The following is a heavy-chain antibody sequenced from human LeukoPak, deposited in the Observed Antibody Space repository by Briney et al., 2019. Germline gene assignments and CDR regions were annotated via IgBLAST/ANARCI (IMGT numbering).Heavy chain of an antibody. CDR1: GFIFSNYA. Sequence: GGSLRLSCAASGFIFSNYAMHWVRRAPGKGLEWVTFIRYDGSNKYYAESVKGRFTISRDNSKNTLYLQMNSLRAEDTAVYYCAKAIHNSSSGVVDYWGQGTLVTVSS. J-gene: IGHJ4*02. D-gene: IGHD6-6*01. CDR2: IRYDGSNK. V-gene: IGHV3-30*02. CDR3: AKAIHNSSSGVVDY.